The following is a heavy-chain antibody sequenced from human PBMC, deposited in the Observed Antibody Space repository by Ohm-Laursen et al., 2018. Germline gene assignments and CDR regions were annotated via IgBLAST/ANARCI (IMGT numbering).Heavy chain of an antibody. J-gene: IGHJ3*02. CDR3: TADTAVAGGAFDI. CDR1: GFTFSSYW. CDR2: IKSIIDGGTT. Sequence: SLRLSCAASGFTFSSYWMSWVRQAPGKGLEWVGRIKSIIDGGTTDYAAPVKGRFTISRDESENTLHLQMNSLKTEDTAVYYCTADTAVAGGAFDIWGQGTMVTVSS. V-gene: IGHV3-15*01. D-gene: IGHD5-18*01.